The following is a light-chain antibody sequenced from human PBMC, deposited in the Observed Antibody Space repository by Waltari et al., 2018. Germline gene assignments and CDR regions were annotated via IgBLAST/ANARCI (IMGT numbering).Light chain of an antibody. CDR1: SSYVGGYNT. V-gene: IGLV2-14*01. Sequence: QSALTQPASASGSPGQSLTISCTGTSSYVGGYNTVSWYQQHPGKAPKLMIYDVSKRPSGVSNRFSGSKSGNTASLTISGLQAEDEADYYCSSYTSSSTPLFGGGTKLTVL. CDR2: DVS. J-gene: IGLJ2*01. CDR3: SSYTSSSTPL.